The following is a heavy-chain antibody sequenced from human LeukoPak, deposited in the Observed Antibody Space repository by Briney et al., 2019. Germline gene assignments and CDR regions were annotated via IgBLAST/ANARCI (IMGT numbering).Heavy chain of an antibody. J-gene: IGHJ4*02. CDR2: INHSGST. D-gene: IGHD4-23*01. CDR3: ARGDYGGNSYY. CDR1: GGSFSGYY. Sequence: SETLSLTCAVYGGSFSGYYWSWIRQPPGKGLEWIGEINHSGSTNYNPSLKSRVTISVDTSEIQFSLKLSSVTAADTAVYYCARGDYGGNSYYWGQGALVAVSS. V-gene: IGHV4-34*01.